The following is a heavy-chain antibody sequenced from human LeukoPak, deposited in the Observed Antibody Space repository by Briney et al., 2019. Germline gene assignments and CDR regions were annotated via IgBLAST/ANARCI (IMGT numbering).Heavy chain of an antibody. CDR1: GGSISSGDYY. D-gene: IGHD3-22*01. V-gene: IGHV4-30-4*01. CDR2: IYYTGST. Sequence: SQTLSLTCTVSGGSISSGDYYWSWIRQPPGKGLEWIGYIYYTGSTQYNTSLKSRVNISLDTSKNQFSLELSSVTAADTVVYYCARSGYYDSSSWGQGTLVTVSS. CDR3: ARSGYYDSSS. J-gene: IGHJ4*02.